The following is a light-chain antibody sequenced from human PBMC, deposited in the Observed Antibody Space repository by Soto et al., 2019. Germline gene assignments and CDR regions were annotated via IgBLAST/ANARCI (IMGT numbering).Light chain of an antibody. Sequence: ELVLTQSPDTLSLSPGERATLSCRASQTVSSTYLTWFQQQPGQPPRLLIYGTSSRATGIPDRFSASGSGTDFTLTISRLEPEDFAVYYCQQYGTSAITFGQGTRLEIK. CDR1: QTVSSTY. CDR3: QQYGTSAIT. V-gene: IGKV3-20*01. CDR2: GTS. J-gene: IGKJ5*01.